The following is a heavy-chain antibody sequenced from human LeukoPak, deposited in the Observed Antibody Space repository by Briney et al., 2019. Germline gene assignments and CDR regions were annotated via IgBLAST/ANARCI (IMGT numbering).Heavy chain of an antibody. V-gene: IGHV4-59*01. Sequence: SETLSLTCTVSGGSISSYYWSWIRQPPGKGLEWIGYIYYSGSTNYNPSLKSRVTISVDTSKNQFSLKLSSVTAADTAVYYCAREDCSSTSCYYYFDYWGQGTLVTVSS. J-gene: IGHJ4*02. CDR2: IYYSGST. CDR1: GGSISSYY. CDR3: AREDCSSTSCYYYFDY. D-gene: IGHD2-2*01.